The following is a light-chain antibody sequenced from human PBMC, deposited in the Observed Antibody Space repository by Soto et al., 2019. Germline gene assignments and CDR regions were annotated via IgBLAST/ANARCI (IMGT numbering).Light chain of an antibody. J-gene: IGKJ4*01. CDR3: QQRSNWPPVT. Sequence: EVVMTQSPATLSVSPGEGATLCCRASQSINRRLAWYRQKPGQAPRLLIYDASNRATGIPARFSGSGSGTDFTLTISSLEPEDFGVYYCQQRSNWPPVTFGGGTKVDIK. V-gene: IGKV3-11*01. CDR1: QSINRR. CDR2: DAS.